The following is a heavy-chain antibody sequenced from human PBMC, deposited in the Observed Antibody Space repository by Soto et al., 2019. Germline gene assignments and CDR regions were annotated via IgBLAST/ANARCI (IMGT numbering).Heavy chain of an antibody. CDR1: GGTFSTYT. Sequence: QFQLVQSGAEVKKPGSSVKFSCKPSGGTFSTYTITWVRQAPGQGLEWLGRIIPIIGIINYAQKFQGRVTISADKFTGTAYMELTGLRSDDTAVYYCAGDPDSHYNDSHASSYPWGQGTLVTVSS. J-gene: IGHJ5*02. D-gene: IGHD4-4*01. CDR2: IIPIIGII. CDR3: AGDPDSHYNDSHASSYP. V-gene: IGHV1-69*08.